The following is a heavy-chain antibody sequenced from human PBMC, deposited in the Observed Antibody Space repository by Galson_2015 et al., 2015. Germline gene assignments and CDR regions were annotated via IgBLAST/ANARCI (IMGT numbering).Heavy chain of an antibody. D-gene: IGHD6-19*01. CDR1: GFTFSSYA. J-gene: IGHJ4*02. Sequence: SLRLSCAASGFTFSSYAMHWVRQAPGKGLEWVAVISYDGSNKYYADSVKGRFTISRDNPKNTLYLQMNSLRAEDTAVYYCARDYSSGWYDSGYFDYWGQGTLVTVSS. CDR2: ISYDGSNK. V-gene: IGHV3-30-3*01. CDR3: ARDYSSGWYDSGYFDY.